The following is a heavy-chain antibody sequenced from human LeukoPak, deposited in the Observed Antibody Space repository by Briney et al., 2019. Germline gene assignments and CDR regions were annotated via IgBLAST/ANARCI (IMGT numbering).Heavy chain of an antibody. CDR2: MNPNSGNT. Sequence: GASVKVSCKASGYTFTGYYMHWVRQAPGQGLEWMGWMNPNSGNTGYAQKFQGRVTMTRNTSISTAYMELSSLRSEDTAVYYCARVVPRRRGYSGSYSEGYWGQGTLVTVSS. CDR1: GYTFTGYY. D-gene: IGHD1-26*01. CDR3: ARVVPRRRGYSGSYSEGY. J-gene: IGHJ4*02. V-gene: IGHV1-8*02.